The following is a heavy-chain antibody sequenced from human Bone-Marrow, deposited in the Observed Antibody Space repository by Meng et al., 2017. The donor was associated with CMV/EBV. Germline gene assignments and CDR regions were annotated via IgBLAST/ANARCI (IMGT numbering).Heavy chain of an antibody. V-gene: IGHV3-23*03. J-gene: IGHJ3*01. D-gene: IGHD7-27*01. CDR1: GFTFSNYA. Sequence: GGSLRLSCVASGFTFSNYAMSWVRQAPGKGLEWVSVIYSGDNRTYYGDSVRGRFTISRDNAKNSLYLQMNNLRAEDTALYYCARKAWSWGALDFWGQATKVTVSS. CDR2: IYSGDNRT. CDR3: ARKAWSWGALDF.